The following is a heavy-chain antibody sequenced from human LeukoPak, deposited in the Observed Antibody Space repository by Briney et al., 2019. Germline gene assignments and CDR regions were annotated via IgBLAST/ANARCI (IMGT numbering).Heavy chain of an antibody. J-gene: IGHJ5*02. Sequence: GASAKVSCKASGFTFSSYYMHWVRQAPGQGLEWMGLINPSGGDTSYAQKFQGRVTMTRDTSTSTVYMELRSLRSEDTAMYYCVRDAAAAGTGLGWFDPWGQGTLVTVSS. CDR3: VRDAAAAGTGLGWFDP. CDR1: GFTFSSYY. V-gene: IGHV1-46*01. D-gene: IGHD6-13*01. CDR2: INPSGGDT.